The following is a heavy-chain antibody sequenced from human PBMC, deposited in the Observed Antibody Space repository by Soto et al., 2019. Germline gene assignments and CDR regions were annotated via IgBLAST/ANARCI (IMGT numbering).Heavy chain of an antibody. D-gene: IGHD2-2*02. CDR3: ARDRMSCSSTSCYTYYYYGMDV. J-gene: IGHJ6*02. V-gene: IGHV3-53*01. CDR2: IYSGGST. Sequence: GGSLRLSCAASGFTVSSNYMSWVRQAPGKGLEWVSVIYSGGSTYYADSVKGRFTISRDNSENTLYLQMNSLRAEDTAVYYCARDRMSCSSTSCYTYYYYGMDVWCQGTTVTVSS. CDR1: GFTVSSNY.